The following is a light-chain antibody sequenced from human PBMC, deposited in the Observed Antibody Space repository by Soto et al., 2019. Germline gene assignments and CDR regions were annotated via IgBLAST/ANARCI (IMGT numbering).Light chain of an antibody. Sequence: QSALTQPASVSGSPGQSITISCTGTSSDVGGYNHVSWYQQHPGKATKLMIYDVSNRPSGVSNRFSGSKSGNPASLTISGLQAEDEAEYYCSSYTSSSTLVVFGGGTKLTV. CDR3: SSYTSSSTLVV. J-gene: IGLJ2*01. CDR2: DVS. CDR1: SSDVGGYNH. V-gene: IGLV2-14*01.